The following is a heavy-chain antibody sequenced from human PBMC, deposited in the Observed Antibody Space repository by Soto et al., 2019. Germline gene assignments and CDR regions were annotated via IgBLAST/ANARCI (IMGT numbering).Heavy chain of an antibody. J-gene: IGHJ4*02. CDR3: ARDSSGVTTYFDS. CDR1: GFSFRSHG. V-gene: IGHV3-33*01. D-gene: IGHD4-17*01. CDR2: IWYDGSKK. Sequence: QVQLVESGGGVVQPGRSLRLSCAASGFSFRSHGMHWVRQAPGKGLEWVAVIWYDGSKKYYADSVKGRLTISRDNSKNTLYLEMNSLRAEDTAVYYCARDSSGVTTYFDSWGQGSLVTVSS.